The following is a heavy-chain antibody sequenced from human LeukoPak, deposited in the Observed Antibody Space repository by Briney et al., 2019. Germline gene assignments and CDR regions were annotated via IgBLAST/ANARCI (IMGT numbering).Heavy chain of an antibody. Sequence: GGSLRHSCAASGFTFDDYGMSCVRQAPGKGLEWVSGINWNGGSTGYADSVKGRFTISRDNAKNSLYLQMNSLRAEDTALYYCARGGGYCSSTSCYVPSNPFDYWGQGTLFTVSS. J-gene: IGHJ4*02. CDR3: ARGGGYCSSTSCYVPSNPFDY. CDR2: INWNGGST. V-gene: IGHV3-20*04. D-gene: IGHD2-2*01. CDR1: GFTFDDYG.